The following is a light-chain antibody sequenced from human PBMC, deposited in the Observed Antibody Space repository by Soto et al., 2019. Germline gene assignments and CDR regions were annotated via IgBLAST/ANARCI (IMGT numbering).Light chain of an antibody. Sequence: QSGLPQPASASRTVGQRVTIFCSGSSSNIGSNTVNWYQQLPGTAPKLLIYSNNQRPSGVPDRFSGSKSGTSAYLAISGLQSEDEADYYCAAWDDSLNGYVFGTGTKVTVL. CDR2: SNN. CDR3: AAWDDSLNGYV. V-gene: IGLV1-44*01. CDR1: SSNIGSNT. J-gene: IGLJ1*01.